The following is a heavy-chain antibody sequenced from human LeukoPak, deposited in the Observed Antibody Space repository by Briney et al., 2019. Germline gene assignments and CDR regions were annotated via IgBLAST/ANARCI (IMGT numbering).Heavy chain of an antibody. CDR1: GFTFSSYA. CDR3: ARVQSAYCGGDCYSGSTKAFDI. D-gene: IGHD2-21*02. CDR2: ISYDGSNK. Sequence: GGSLRLSCAASGFTFSSYAMHWVRQAPGKGLEWVAVISYDGSNKYYADSVKGRFTISRDNSKNTLYLQMNSLRAEDTAVYYCARVQSAYCGGDCYSGSTKAFDIWGQGTMVPVSS. V-gene: IGHV3-30*04. J-gene: IGHJ3*02.